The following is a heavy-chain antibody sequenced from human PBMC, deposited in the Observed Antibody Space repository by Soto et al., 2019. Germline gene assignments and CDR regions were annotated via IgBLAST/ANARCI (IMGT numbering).Heavy chain of an antibody. Sequence: GSLRLSCAASGFTFSSYGMHWVRQAPGKGLEWVAVIWYDGTSKYYADSVKGRFTISRDNSKNTLYLQMNSLRAEDTAVYYCARDMSGGGDGLDVWGQGTTVTVSS. D-gene: IGHD3-10*01. V-gene: IGHV3-33*01. CDR2: IWYDGTSK. CDR3: ARDMSGGGDGLDV. J-gene: IGHJ6*02. CDR1: GFTFSSYG.